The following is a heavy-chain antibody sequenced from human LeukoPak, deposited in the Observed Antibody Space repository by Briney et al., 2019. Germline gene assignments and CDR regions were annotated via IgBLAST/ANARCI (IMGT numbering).Heavy chain of an antibody. D-gene: IGHD3-10*01. CDR1: WIPFSYYP. Sequence: GSLRLSCAASWIPFSYYPNDWVPQAPGEGPEGVSYISSSGGTISYADSVKGRFTISRDNAKNSLYLQMNSLRAEDTAVYYCARDEYYYGSGADIWGQGTMVTVSS. J-gene: IGHJ3*02. CDR2: ISSSGGTI. CDR3: ARDEYYYGSGADI. V-gene: IGHV3-11*01.